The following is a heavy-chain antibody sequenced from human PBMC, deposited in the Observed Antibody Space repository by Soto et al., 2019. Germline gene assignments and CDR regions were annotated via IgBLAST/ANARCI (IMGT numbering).Heavy chain of an antibody. CDR2: IYYSGST. J-gene: IGHJ4*02. Sequence: SETLSLTCTVSGGSTSSYYWSWIRQPPGKGLEWIGYIYYSGSTNYNPSLKSRVTISVDTSKNQFSLKLSSVTAADTAVYYCAREGGRGSGSLDYWGQGTLVTVS. CDR3: AREGGRGSGSLDY. V-gene: IGHV4-59*01. D-gene: IGHD3-10*01. CDR1: GGSTSSYY.